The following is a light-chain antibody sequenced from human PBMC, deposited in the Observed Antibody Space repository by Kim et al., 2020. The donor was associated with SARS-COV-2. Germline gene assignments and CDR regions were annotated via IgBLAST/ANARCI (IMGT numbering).Light chain of an antibody. J-gene: IGLJ2*01. V-gene: IGLV7-46*01. Sequence: PGWTVTLTCGSSTGIVTSDHYPYWVQQKPGQVPRTLIYDTSNRQSWTPARFSGALLGGKAALTLSGAQSEDEAEYYCLLNYRTTIVFGGGTQLTVL. CDR1: TGIVTSDHY. CDR3: LLNYRTTIV. CDR2: DTS.